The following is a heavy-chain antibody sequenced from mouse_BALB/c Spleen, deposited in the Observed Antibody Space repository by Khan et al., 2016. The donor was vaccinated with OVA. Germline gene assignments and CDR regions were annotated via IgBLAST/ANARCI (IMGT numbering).Heavy chain of an antibody. CDR3: ARQPYYHYNVMDY. CDR1: GFSLTNYG. Sequence: VMLVESGPGLVAPSQSLSITCTISGFSLTNYGVHWVRQPPGKGLEWLAVIWSDGSTTYNSALKSRLTITKDNSKSQVFLKINSLQTDDTAIYFCARQPYYHYNVMDYWGQGTSVTVSS. J-gene: IGHJ4*01. D-gene: IGHD2-10*01. CDR2: IWSDGST. V-gene: IGHV2-6-1*01.